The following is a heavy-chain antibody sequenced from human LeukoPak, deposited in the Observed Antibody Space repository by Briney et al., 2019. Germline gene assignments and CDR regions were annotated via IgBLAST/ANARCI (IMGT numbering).Heavy chain of an antibody. Sequence: GGSLRLSCAASGFTFSSYAMSWVRQAPGKGLEWVSAISGSGGSTYYADSVKGRFTISRDNSKNTLYLQMNSLRAEDTAVYYCAKDPPVVVPAAILKWGFDFGYWGQGTLVTVSS. V-gene: IGHV3-23*01. CDR3: AKDPPVVVPAAILKWGFDFGY. CDR1: GFTFSSYA. D-gene: IGHD2-2*01. J-gene: IGHJ4*02. CDR2: ISGSGGST.